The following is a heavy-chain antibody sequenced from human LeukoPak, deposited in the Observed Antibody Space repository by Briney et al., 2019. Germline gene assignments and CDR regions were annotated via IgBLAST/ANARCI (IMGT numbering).Heavy chain of an antibody. CDR3: ARDYGDHFGRLYGMDV. CDR2: IYHSGST. D-gene: IGHD4-17*01. V-gene: IGHV4-4*02. Sequence: SETLSLTCAVSGGSISSSNWWTWVRQPPGKGLEWIGEIYHSGSTNYNPSLKSRVTMSVDKSKNQFSLKLSSVTAADTAVYYCARDYGDHFGRLYGMDVWGKGTTVTVSS. J-gene: IGHJ6*04. CDR1: GGSISSSNW.